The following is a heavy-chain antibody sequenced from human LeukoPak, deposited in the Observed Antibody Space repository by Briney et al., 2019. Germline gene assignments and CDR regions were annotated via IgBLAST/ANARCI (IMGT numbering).Heavy chain of an antibody. CDR2: ISSSGGST. V-gene: IGHV3-23*01. CDR3: AKLILGPDY. J-gene: IGHJ4*02. Sequence: GGSLRLSCAVSGFAFSSYAMSWVRQAPGKGLEWVSAISSSGGSTYYADSVKGRFTISRDNSKNTLYLQMNSLRAEDTAVYYCAKLILGPDYWGQGTLVTVSS. CDR1: GFAFSSYA.